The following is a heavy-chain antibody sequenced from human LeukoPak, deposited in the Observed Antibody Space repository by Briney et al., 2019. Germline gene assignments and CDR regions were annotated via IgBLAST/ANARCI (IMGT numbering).Heavy chain of an antibody. CDR1: GFTVSSNY. D-gene: IGHD2-8*01. V-gene: IGHV3-53*01. J-gene: IGHJ4*02. CDR3: ARGGRPYCINGVCYRSGRWGFDY. CDR2: IYSGGST. Sequence: PGGSLRLSCAASGFTVSSNYMSWVRQAPGKGLEWVSVIYSGGSTYYADSLKGRFTISRDNSKNPLYLQMNSLRAEDTAVYYCARGGRPYCINGVCYRSGRWGFDYWGQGTLVTVSS.